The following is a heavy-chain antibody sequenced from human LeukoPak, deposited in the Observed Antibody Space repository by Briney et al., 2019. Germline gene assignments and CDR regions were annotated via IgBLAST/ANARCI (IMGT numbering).Heavy chain of an antibody. Sequence: GGSLRRSCAASGFTFSSYAMHWVRQAPGKGLEYISAISSNGGSTYYANSVKGRFTISRDNSKNTLYLQMGSLRAEDMAVYYCARVGGSYRNDAFDIWGQGTMVTVSS. CDR2: ISSNGGST. CDR1: GFTFSSYA. V-gene: IGHV3-64*01. J-gene: IGHJ3*02. CDR3: ARVGGSYRNDAFDI. D-gene: IGHD1-26*01.